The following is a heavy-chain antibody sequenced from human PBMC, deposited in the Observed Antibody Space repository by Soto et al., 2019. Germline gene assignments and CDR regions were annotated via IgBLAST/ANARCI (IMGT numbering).Heavy chain of an antibody. CDR3: AQRSYCSSGYCTFGS. V-gene: IGHV3-23*01. D-gene: IGHD3-22*01. J-gene: IGHJ5*01. Sequence: EVQLLESGGGLVQTGGSLRLSCVASGFTFKNYAMNWVRQSPGEGLEWISTISGSGETTYYKESVKGRFTISRDNSKNNEYMQMNSLRGEDTAAYFCAQRSYCSSGYCTFGSWGQGNLVTVAS. CDR2: ISGSGETT. CDR1: GFTFKNYA.